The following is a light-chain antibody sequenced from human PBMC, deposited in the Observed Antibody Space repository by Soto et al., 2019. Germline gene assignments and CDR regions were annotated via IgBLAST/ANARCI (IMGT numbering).Light chain of an antibody. V-gene: IGLV1-40*01. Sequence: QSVLTQPPAVSGAPGQRVTISCTGSSSNIGAGYDVQWYQQLPGTAPKLLMYGNTNRPSGVPDRFSGSKSGTSASLAITGLQAEDEADYYWQSYDSSLSALYVFGTGTKVTVL. CDR2: GNT. CDR1: SSNIGAGYD. CDR3: QSYDSSLSALYV. J-gene: IGLJ1*01.